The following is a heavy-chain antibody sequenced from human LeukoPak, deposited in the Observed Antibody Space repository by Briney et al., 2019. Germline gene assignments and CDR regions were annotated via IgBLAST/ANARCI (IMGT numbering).Heavy chain of an antibody. CDR3: ARVSNNWPHYYFDY. Sequence: SETLSLTCAVYGASLNGHYWSWIRQPPGKGLEWIGEGSDVGGTKYNPSLKSRVTISVDTSKNQFSLKLSSVTAADTAVYYCARVSNNWPHYYFDYWGQGTLVTVSS. CDR2: GSDVGGT. V-gene: IGHV4-34*01. CDR1: GASLNGHY. D-gene: IGHD1-1*01. J-gene: IGHJ4*02.